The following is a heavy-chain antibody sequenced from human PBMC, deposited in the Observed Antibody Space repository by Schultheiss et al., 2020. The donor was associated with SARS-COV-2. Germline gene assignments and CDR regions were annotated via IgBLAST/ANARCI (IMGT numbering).Heavy chain of an antibody. D-gene: IGHD2-2*01. CDR2: ISGSGGST. CDR1: GFTVSSNY. J-gene: IGHJ4*02. CDR3: AKDRQLLSSALFDY. V-gene: IGHV3-23*01. Sequence: GGSLRLSCAASGFTVSSNYMSWVRQAPGKGLEWVSAISGSGGSTYYADSVKGRFTIFRDNSNNTVFLQMNSLRPEDTAVYYCAKDRQLLSSALFDYWGQGTLVTVSS.